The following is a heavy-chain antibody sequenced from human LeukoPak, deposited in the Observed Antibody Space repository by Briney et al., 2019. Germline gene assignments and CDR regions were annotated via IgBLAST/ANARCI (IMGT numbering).Heavy chain of an antibody. CDR2: IHTSGST. CDR3: ARGYDFQNFDY. CDR1: GGSFSGYY. Sequence: PSETLYLTCAVYGGSFSGYYWSWIRQPAGKGLEWIGRIHTSGSTNYNPSLKSRVTMSVDTSKNQFSLKLSSVTAADTAVYYCARGYDFQNFDYWGQGTLVTVSS. J-gene: IGHJ4*02. D-gene: IGHD3-3*01. V-gene: IGHV4-59*10.